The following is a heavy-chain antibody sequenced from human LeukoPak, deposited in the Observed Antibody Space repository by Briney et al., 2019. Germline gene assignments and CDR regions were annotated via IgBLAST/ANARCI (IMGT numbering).Heavy chain of an antibody. Sequence: SETLSLTCTVSGGSISSGGYYWSWIRQPPGKGLEWIGYIYYGGSTNYNPSLKSRVTISVDTSKNQFSLKLSSVTAADTAVYYCARIGHFLFDYWGQGTLVTVSS. CDR3: ARIGHFLFDY. CDR1: GGSISSGGYY. D-gene: IGHD3-3*02. CDR2: IYYGGST. V-gene: IGHV4-61*08. J-gene: IGHJ4*02.